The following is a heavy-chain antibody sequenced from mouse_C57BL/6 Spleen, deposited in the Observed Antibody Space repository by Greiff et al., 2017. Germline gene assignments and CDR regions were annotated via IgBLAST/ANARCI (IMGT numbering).Heavy chain of an antibody. CDR3: ARWSHYSGSIYNYAMEY. V-gene: IGHV1-72*01. Sequence: QVQLQQPGAELVKPGASVKLSCKASGYTFTSYWMHWVKQRPGRGLEWIGRIDPNSGGTKYNEKFKSKATLTVDKPSSTAYMQLSSLTSEESAGYYCARWSHYSGSIYNYAMEYSGDGNSVSASS. D-gene: IGHD1-1*01. CDR1: GYTFTSYW. J-gene: IGHJ4*01. CDR2: IDPNSGGT.